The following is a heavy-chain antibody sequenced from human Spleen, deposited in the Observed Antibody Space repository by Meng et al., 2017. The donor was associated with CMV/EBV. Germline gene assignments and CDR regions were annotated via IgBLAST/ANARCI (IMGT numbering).Heavy chain of an antibody. CDR3: ARDYYDFWSGYWFDP. CDR1: GYTFTSYG. Sequence: ASVKVSCKASGYTFTSYGISGVRQAPGQGLEWVGWISAYNVDTNYAQKLQVRVTMTTDTSTSPAYMELRSLRSDDTAVYYCARDYYDFWSGYWFDPWGQGTLVTVSS. CDR2: ISAYNVDT. D-gene: IGHD3-3*01. V-gene: IGHV1-18*01. J-gene: IGHJ5*02.